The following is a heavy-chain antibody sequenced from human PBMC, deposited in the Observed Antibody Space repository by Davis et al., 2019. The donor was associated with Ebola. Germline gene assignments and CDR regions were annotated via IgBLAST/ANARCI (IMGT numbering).Heavy chain of an antibody. CDR3: ARQDVTYDY. D-gene: IGHD2-21*02. Sequence: SETLSLTCTVSGGSISSSYYWGWIRQPPGKGLEWIGTIYHSGSTYYNPSLKSRVTISGDTSKNQFSLKLSSVTAADTAVYYCARQDVTYDYWGQGTLVTVSS. J-gene: IGHJ4*02. V-gene: IGHV4-39*01. CDR1: GGSISSSYY. CDR2: IYHSGST.